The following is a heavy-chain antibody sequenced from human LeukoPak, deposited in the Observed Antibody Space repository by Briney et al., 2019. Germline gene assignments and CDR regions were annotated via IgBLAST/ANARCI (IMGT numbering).Heavy chain of an antibody. CDR2: IYYSGST. Sequence: SQTLSLTCTVSGDSISSGDYYWSWIRQPPGKGLEWIGYIYYSGSTNYNPSLKSRVTISVDTSKNQFSLKLRSVTAADTAVYYCARVTGYMIEDYFDYWDQGTLVTVSS. CDR1: GDSISSGDYY. V-gene: IGHV4-61*08. CDR3: ARVTGYMIEDYFDY. D-gene: IGHD3-22*01. J-gene: IGHJ4*02.